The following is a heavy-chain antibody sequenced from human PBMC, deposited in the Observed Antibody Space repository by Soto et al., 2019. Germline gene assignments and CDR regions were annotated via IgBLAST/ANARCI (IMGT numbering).Heavy chain of an antibody. CDR3: ARYTSGSYYYYYVMDV. J-gene: IGHJ6*02. Sequence: ETLSLTCTVSGGSVSSGSYYWSWIRQPPGKGLEWIGYIYYSGSTNYNPSLKSRVTISVDTSKNQFSLKLSSVTAADTAVYYCARYTSGSYYYYYVMDVRGQGTTVTVSS. CDR1: GGSVSSGSYY. D-gene: IGHD1-26*01. CDR2: IYYSGST. V-gene: IGHV4-61*01.